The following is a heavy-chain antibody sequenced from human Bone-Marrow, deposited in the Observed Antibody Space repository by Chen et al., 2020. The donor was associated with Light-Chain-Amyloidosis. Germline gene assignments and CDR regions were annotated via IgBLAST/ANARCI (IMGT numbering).Heavy chain of an antibody. D-gene: IGHD4-17*01. V-gene: IGHV3-30*02. Sequence: QVQLVESGGGVVQPGGSLRLSCAASGITFSSYGIHWVRQAPGKGLEWVAFIRLDGSKKYYPGSVKGRFTISRDNSKNTLYRQMNSLRAEDTALYYCAKSHDYGDYGEYYFDYSGQGTLVTVSS. CDR2: IRLDGSKK. J-gene: IGHJ4*02. CDR3: AKSHDYGDYGEYYFDY. CDR1: GITFSSYG.